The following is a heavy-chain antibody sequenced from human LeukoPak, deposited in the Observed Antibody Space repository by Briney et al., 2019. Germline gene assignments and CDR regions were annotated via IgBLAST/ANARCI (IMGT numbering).Heavy chain of an antibody. V-gene: IGHV4-59*08. Sequence: SETLSLTCTVSGGSISSYYWSWIRQPPGKGLEWIGYISHSGRTNYNPSLKSRVTISVDTSKKQFSLKLNSVTAADTAVYFCAREDTSGLEGYFDDWGQGTLVTVSS. CDR3: AREDTSGLEGYFDD. D-gene: IGHD3-10*01. J-gene: IGHJ4*02. CDR1: GGSISSYY. CDR2: ISHSGRT.